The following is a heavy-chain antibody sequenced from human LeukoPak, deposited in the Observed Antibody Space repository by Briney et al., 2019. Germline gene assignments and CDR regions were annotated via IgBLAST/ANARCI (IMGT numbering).Heavy chain of an antibody. CDR2: IYTSGST. CDR1: GGSISSGSYY. J-gene: IGHJ4*02. Sequence: PSETLSLTCTVSGGSISSGSYYWSWIRQPAGKGLEWIGRIYTSGSTNYNPSLKSRVTISVDTSKNQFSLKLSSVTAADTAVYYCARGAFWSAYSGVDYWGQGTLVTVS. V-gene: IGHV4-61*02. CDR3: ARGAFWSAYSGVDY. D-gene: IGHD3-3*01.